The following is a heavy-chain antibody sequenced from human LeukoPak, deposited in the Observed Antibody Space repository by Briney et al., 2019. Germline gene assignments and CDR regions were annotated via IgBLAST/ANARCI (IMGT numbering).Heavy chain of an antibody. D-gene: IGHD3-16*01. J-gene: IGHJ4*02. V-gene: IGHV2-5*02. CDR3: APGPKEQGEYYFDF. CDR1: GFSLSTSGVG. Sequence: SGPTLVKPTQTLTLTCTFSGFSLSTSGVGVGWIRQPPGKALEWLALIYWDDDKRYSPSLKSRLTITKDTSKNQVVLTMTNMDPGETPQFFWAPGPKEQGEYYFDFGGQGTLVTVPP. CDR2: IYWDDDK.